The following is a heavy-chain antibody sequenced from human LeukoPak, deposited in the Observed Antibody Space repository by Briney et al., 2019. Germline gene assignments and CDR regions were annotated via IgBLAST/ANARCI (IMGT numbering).Heavy chain of an antibody. V-gene: IGHV3-53*01. CDR3: AREAPNDFWSGYWDV. CDR1: GFTVSSNY. J-gene: IGHJ6*04. D-gene: IGHD3-3*01. Sequence: GGSLRPSCAASGFTVSSNYMSWVRQAPGKGLEWVSVIYSGGSTYYADSVKGRFTISRDNSKNTLYLQMNSLRAEDTAVYYCAREAPNDFWSGYWDVWGKGTTVTVSS. CDR2: IYSGGST.